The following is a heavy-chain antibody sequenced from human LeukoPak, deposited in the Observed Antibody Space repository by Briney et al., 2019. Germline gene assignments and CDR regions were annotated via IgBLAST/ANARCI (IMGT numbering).Heavy chain of an antibody. CDR1: GFTFSSYS. J-gene: IGHJ4*02. CDR3: ARDRGVAATFDY. V-gene: IGHV3-21*01. Sequence: GGSLRLSCAASGFTFSSYSMSWVRQAPGKGLEWVSSISSSSSYIYYADSVKGRFTISRDNAKNSLYLQMNSLRAEDTAVYYCARDRGVAATFDYWGQGTLVTVSS. CDR2: ISSSSSYI. D-gene: IGHD2-15*01.